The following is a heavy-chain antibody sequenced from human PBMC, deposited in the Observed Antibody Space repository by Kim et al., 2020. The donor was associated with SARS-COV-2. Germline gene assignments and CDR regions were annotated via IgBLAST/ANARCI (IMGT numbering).Heavy chain of an antibody. D-gene: IGHD6-13*01. CDR3: AKPLYSTPDDAFDI. J-gene: IGHJ3*02. CDR2: ISTGGSTT. V-gene: IGHV3-23*01. CDR1: GFTFSSYP. Sequence: GGSLRLSCAASGFTFSSYPMSWVRQAPGKGLEWVSGISTGGSTTNYADSVKGRFTVSRHNSQNTLYLQMNSLPADDTAVYYCAKPLYSTPDDAFDIWGQG.